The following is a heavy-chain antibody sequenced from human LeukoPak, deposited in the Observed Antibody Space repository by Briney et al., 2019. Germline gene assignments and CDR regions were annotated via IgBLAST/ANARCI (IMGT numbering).Heavy chain of an antibody. CDR1: GDSVSSNIAA. V-gene: IGHV6-1*01. Sequence: SQTLSLTCVISGDSVSSNIAAWNWIRQSPSRRLEWLGRTYYRSKWKAEYAASVGGRITITADTSKNQFSLHLNSVTPEDTAVYYCARDLDAGADYWGQGTLVTVSS. CDR2: TYYRSKWKA. D-gene: IGHD1-1*01. J-gene: IGHJ4*02. CDR3: ARDLDAGADY.